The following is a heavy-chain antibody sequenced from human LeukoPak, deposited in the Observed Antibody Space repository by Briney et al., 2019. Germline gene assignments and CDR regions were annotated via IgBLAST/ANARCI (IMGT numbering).Heavy chain of an antibody. D-gene: IGHD3-10*01. J-gene: IGHJ4*02. V-gene: IGHV3-48*04. CDR2: ISSDSGTI. Sequence: GGSLRLSCVASGFTFSSYSINWVRQAPGQGLDWVSYISSDSGTIYYADSVKGRFTISRDNAQNLLYLQMNSLRAEDTAVYYCARAGITMVRGVKPFDYWGQGTLVTVSS. CDR1: GFTFSSYS. CDR3: ARAGITMVRGVKPFDY.